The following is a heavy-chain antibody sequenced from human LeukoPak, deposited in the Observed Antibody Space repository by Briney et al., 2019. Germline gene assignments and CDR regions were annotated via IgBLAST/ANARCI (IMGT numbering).Heavy chain of an antibody. V-gene: IGHV3-23*01. J-gene: IGHJ4*02. D-gene: IGHD6-13*01. CDR2: ISGSGGST. Sequence: GGSLRLSCAASGFTFSSYAMSWVRQAPGKGLEWVSAISGSGGSTYYADSVKGRFTISRDNSKNTLYLQMNSLRAEDTAVYYCARGVGYSSSWYEYYFDYWGQGTLVTASS. CDR1: GFTFSSYA. CDR3: ARGVGYSSSWYEYYFDY.